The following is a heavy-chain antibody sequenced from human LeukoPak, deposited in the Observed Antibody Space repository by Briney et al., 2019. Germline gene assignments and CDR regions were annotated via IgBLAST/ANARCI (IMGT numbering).Heavy chain of an antibody. CDR3: ARINVDTAMALDY. D-gene: IGHD5-18*01. Sequence: ASVKVSCKASGCTFTGYYMHWVRQAPGQGLEWMGWINPNSGGTNYAQKFQGRVTMTRDTSISTAYMELSRLRSDDTAVYYCARINVDTAMALDYWGQGTLVTVSP. CDR1: GCTFTGYY. V-gene: IGHV1-2*02. J-gene: IGHJ4*02. CDR2: INPNSGGT.